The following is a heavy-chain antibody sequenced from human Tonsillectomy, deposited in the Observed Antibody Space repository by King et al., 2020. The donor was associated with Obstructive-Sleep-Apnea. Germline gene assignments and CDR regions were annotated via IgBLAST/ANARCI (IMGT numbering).Heavy chain of an antibody. CDR2: IYHSGST. Sequence: QLQESGPGLVKPSETLSLTCTVSGYSISSGYYWGWIRQPPGKGLEWIGSIYHSGSTYYNPSLKSRVTISVDTSKNQFSLKLSSVTAADTAVYYCASPGSPSENWFDPWGQGTLVTVSS. CDR3: ASPGSPSENWFDP. J-gene: IGHJ5*02. V-gene: IGHV4-38-2*02. CDR1: GYSISSGYY.